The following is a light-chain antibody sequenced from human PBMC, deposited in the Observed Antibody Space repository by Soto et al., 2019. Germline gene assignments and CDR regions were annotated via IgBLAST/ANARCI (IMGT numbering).Light chain of an antibody. J-gene: IGKJ5*01. Sequence: IRRTQSASSLSASTRDRVPITCRANQGISSYLAWSQQEPGRAPNVLIYXXXXLXXGVPSRFSGSGSGXXFTLTXXCXXPEDFATYYCQKYNSAPPFGQGTRLEIK. V-gene: IGKV1-8*01. CDR3: QKYNSAPP. CDR2: XXX. CDR1: QGISSY.